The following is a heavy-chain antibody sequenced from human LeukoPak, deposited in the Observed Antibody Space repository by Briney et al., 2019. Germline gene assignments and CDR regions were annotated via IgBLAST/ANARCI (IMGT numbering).Heavy chain of an antibody. J-gene: IGHJ6*02. CDR2: ISSSSSYI. Sequence: PGGSLRLSCAASGFTFSSYSMNWVRQAPGKGLEWVSSISSSSSYIYYADSVKGRFTISRDNAKNSLYLQMNSLRAEDTAVYYCAREIYDFWSGYQPSYYYYYGMDAWGQGTTVTVSS. CDR3: AREIYDFWSGYQPSYYYYYGMDA. V-gene: IGHV3-21*06. D-gene: IGHD3-3*01. CDR1: GFTFSSYS.